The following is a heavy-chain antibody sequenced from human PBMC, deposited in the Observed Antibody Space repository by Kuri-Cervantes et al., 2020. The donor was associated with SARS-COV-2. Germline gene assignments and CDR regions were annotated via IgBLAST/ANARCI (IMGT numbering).Heavy chain of an antibody. D-gene: IGHD3-3*01. V-gene: IGHV3-23*01. CDR1: GFTFSSYA. CDR3: AKATVRFLEWLQYYYYYGMDV. CDR2: ISGSGGST. Sequence: GGSLCLSCAASGFTFSSYAMSWVRQAPGKGLEWVSAISGSGGSTYYADSVTGRLTISRDNSKNTLYLQMTSLRAEDTAVYYCAKATVRFLEWLQYYYYYGMDVWGQGTTVTVSS. J-gene: IGHJ6*02.